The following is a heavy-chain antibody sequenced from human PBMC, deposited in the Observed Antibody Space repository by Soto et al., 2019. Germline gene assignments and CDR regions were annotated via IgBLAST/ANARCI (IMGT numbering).Heavy chain of an antibody. D-gene: IGHD1-7*01. J-gene: IGHJ6*03. Sequence: GGSLRLSCAASGFTFSSYAMSWVRQAPGKGLEWVSAISGSGGSTYYADSVKGRFTISRDNSKNTLYLQMNSLRAEDTAVYYCAKGGSPYNWNYAFIGTAMDVWGKGTTVTVSS. CDR3: AKGGSPYNWNYAFIGTAMDV. CDR1: GFTFSSYA. CDR2: ISGSGGST. V-gene: IGHV3-23*01.